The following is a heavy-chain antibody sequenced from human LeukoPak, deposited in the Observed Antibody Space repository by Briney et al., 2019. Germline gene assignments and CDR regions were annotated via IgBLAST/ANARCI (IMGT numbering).Heavy chain of an antibody. CDR1: GYTFTGYY. V-gene: IGHV1-2*02. CDR3: ARLAVAGTRVYYFDY. J-gene: IGHJ4*02. D-gene: IGHD6-19*01. CDR2: INPNSGGT. Sequence: ASVKVSCKASGYTFTGYYMHWVRQAPGQGLEWMGWINPNSGGTNYAQKFQGRVTMTRDTSISTAYMELSRLRSDDTAVYYCARLAVAGTRVYYFDYWGQGTLVTVSS.